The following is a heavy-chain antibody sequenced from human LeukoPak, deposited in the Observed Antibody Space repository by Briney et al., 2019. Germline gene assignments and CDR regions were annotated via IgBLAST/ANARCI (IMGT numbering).Heavy chain of an antibody. CDR2: IYYSGST. Sequence: SSETLSLTCTVSGGSISSYYWSWIRQPPGKGLEWIGYIYYSGSTNYNPSLKSRVTISVDTSKNQFSLKLSSVTAADTAVYYCARGQGIVDYWGQGTLVTVSS. J-gene: IGHJ4*02. V-gene: IGHV4-59*12. CDR3: ARGQGIVDY. CDR1: GGSISSYY. D-gene: IGHD2-21*01.